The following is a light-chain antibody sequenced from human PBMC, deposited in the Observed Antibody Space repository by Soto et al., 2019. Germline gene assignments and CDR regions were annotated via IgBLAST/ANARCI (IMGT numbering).Light chain of an antibody. CDR3: CSYSGSSTIVV. CDR2: DVD. CDR1: SSDVGGYNF. Sequence: QSVLTQPASVSGSPGQSITISCTGTSSDVGGYNFVSWYQQHPGKAPRLMIFDVDNRPSGFSTRFSGSKSGNTASLTISGLQAEDEADYYCCSYSGSSTIVVFGGGTKLTVL. J-gene: IGLJ2*01. V-gene: IGLV2-14*03.